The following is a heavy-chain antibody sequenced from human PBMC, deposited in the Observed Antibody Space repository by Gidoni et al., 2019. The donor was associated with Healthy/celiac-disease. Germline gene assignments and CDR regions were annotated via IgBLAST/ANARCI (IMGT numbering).Heavy chain of an antibody. CDR3: ARSRESLARFDY. V-gene: IGHV4-4*07. J-gene: IGHJ4*02. Sequence: QVQLQESGPGLVKPSETLSLTCTVSGCSISSYYWSWIRQPAGKGLEWIGRIYTSGSTNYSHSLKSRVTMSVDTSKNQFSLKLSSVTAADTAVYYCARSRESLARFDYWGQGTLVTVSS. CDR2: IYTSGST. CDR1: GCSISSYY.